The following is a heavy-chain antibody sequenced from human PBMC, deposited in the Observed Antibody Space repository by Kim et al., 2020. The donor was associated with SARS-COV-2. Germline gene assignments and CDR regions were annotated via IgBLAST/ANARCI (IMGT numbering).Heavy chain of an antibody. Sequence: SETLSLTCTVSGGSISSGGYYWSWIRQHPGKGLEWIGYIYYSGSTYYNPSLKSRVTISVDTSKNQFSLKLSSVTAADTAVYYCARVVSGNWFDPWGQGTLVTVSS. D-gene: IGHD3-10*01. J-gene: IGHJ5*02. CDR1: GGSISSGGYY. CDR3: ARVVSGNWFDP. CDR2: IYYSGST. V-gene: IGHV4-31*03.